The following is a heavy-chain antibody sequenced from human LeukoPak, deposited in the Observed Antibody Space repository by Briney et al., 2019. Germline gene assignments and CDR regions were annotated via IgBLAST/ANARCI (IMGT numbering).Heavy chain of an antibody. Sequence: SETLSLTCTVSGGSISSGGYYWSWIRQHPGKGLEWIGYIYYSGGTYYNPSLKSQVTISVDTSKNQFSLKLSSVTAADTAVYYCARGAWYCSSTSCRNVDAFDIWGQGTMVTVSS. CDR1: GGSISSGGYY. D-gene: IGHD2-2*01. J-gene: IGHJ3*02. CDR2: IYYSGGT. V-gene: IGHV4-31*01. CDR3: ARGAWYCSSTSCRNVDAFDI.